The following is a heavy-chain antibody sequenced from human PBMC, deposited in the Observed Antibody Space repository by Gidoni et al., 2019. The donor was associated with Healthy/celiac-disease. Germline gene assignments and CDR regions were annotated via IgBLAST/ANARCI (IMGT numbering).Heavy chain of an antibody. V-gene: IGHV3-43*01. CDR3: AKGTSGWSPAIHY. D-gene: IGHD6-19*01. CDR2: ISWDGGST. Sequence: EVQLVESGGVVVQPGGSLRLSCAASGFTFDDYTMHWVRQAPGKGLEWVSLISWDGGSTYYADSVKGRFTISSDNSKNSLYLQMNSLRTEDTALYYCAKGTSGWSPAIHYWGQGTLVTVSS. J-gene: IGHJ4*02. CDR1: GFTFDDYT.